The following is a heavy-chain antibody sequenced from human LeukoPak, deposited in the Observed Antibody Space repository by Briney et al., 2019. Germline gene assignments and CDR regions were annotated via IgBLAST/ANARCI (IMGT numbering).Heavy chain of an antibody. J-gene: IGHJ4*02. D-gene: IGHD3-3*01. Sequence: GRSLRLSCAASGFTFDDYAMHWVRQAPGKGLKWVSGISWNSGSIGYADSVKGRFTISRDNAKNSLYLQMNSLRAEDTALYYCAKTPYYDFWSGYSHFDYWGQGTLVTVSS. CDR1: GFTFDDYA. V-gene: IGHV3-9*01. CDR3: AKTPYYDFWSGYSHFDY. CDR2: ISWNSGSI.